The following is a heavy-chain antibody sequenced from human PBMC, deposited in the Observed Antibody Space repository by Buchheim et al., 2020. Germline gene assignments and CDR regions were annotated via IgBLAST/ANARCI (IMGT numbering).Heavy chain of an antibody. CDR2: ISSSGSTI. V-gene: IGHV3-48*03. CDR1: GFTFSSYE. Sequence: EAQLVESGGGLVQPGGSLRLSCAASGFTFSSYEMNWVRQAPGKGLEWVSYISSSGSTIYYADSVKGRFTISRDNAKNSLYLQMNSLRAEDTAVYYCARGCSGGSCEPSYYYYYGMDVWGQGTT. J-gene: IGHJ6*02. D-gene: IGHD2-15*01. CDR3: ARGCSGGSCEPSYYYYYGMDV.